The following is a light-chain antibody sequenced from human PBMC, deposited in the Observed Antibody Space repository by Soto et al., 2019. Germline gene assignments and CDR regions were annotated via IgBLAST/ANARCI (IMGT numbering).Light chain of an antibody. CDR3: QQLNSYPLT. Sequence: DIQLTQSPSFLSASVGDRVTISCRASQGISSYLAWYQQKPGKAPKLLIYAASTLQSGVPSRFSGSGSGTEFTITISSLQPEDFAPYYWQQLNSYPLTFGGGTKVEIK. CDR1: QGISSY. CDR2: AAS. J-gene: IGKJ4*01. V-gene: IGKV1-9*01.